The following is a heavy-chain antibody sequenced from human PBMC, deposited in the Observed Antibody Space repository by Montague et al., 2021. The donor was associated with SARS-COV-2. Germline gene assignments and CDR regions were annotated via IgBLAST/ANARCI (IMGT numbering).Heavy chain of an antibody. CDR2: IWYDGSNK. CDR3: ARDWELLALGY. CDR1: GFTFSSYG. D-gene: IGHD1-26*01. J-gene: IGHJ4*02. Sequence: SLRLSCAASGFTFSSYGMHWVRQAPGKGLEWVAVIWYDGSNKYYADSVKGRFTISRDNSKNTLYLQMNSLRAEDTAVYYCARDWELLALGYWGRGTLVTVSS. V-gene: IGHV3-33*01.